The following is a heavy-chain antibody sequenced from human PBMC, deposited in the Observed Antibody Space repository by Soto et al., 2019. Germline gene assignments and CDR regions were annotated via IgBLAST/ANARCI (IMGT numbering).Heavy chain of an antibody. J-gene: IGHJ4*02. Sequence: GGSLRLSCAASGFNFDDYGLSWVRQAPGQGLVWVSRINSDGSSTSYADSVKGRFTISRDNAKNTLYLQMNSLRAEDTAVYYCARSWWGNDYWGQGTLVTVSS. D-gene: IGHD2-8*02. CDR1: GFNFDDYG. CDR3: ARSWWGNDY. CDR2: INSDGSST. V-gene: IGHV3-74*01.